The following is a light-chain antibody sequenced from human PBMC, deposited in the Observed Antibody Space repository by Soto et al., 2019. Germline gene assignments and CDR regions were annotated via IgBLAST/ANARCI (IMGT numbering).Light chain of an antibody. Sequence: DIQMTQSPSTLSASVGDRVTITGRASQSISSWLAWYQQSPGKAPKLLIYDASTLESGVPSRFSGSGSGTEFTRTISSLQPDDFATYYCQQYNSYSEAFGQGTKVDIK. CDR3: QQYNSYSEA. CDR1: QSISSW. CDR2: DAS. V-gene: IGKV1-5*01. J-gene: IGKJ1*01.